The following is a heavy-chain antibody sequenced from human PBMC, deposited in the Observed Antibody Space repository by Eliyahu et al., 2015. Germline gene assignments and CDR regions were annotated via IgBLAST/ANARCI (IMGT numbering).Heavy chain of an antibody. J-gene: IGHJ4*02. V-gene: IGHV3-30*18. CDR1: GXTXXXYG. D-gene: IGHD3-22*01. CDR3: AKDVNYYDSSGYFDY. CDR2: ISYDGSNK. Sequence: QVQLVESGGGVVQPGRSLRLXCAAXGXTXXXYGMHWVRQAPGKGLEWVAVISYDGSNKYYADSVKGRFTISRDNSKNTLYLQMNSLRAEDTAVYYCAKDVNYYDSSGYFDYWGQGTLVTVSS.